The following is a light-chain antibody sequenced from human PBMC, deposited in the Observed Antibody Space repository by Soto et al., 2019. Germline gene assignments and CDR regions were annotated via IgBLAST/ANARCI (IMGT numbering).Light chain of an antibody. J-gene: IGKJ2*01. V-gene: IGKV2-28*01. CDR2: LGS. CDR3: MQALQSPRT. CDR1: QSLSHRNGKTY. Sequence: AMTQSPLSLPVTPGEPASISCRSSQSLSHRNGKTYLDWYLQKPGQSPHLLIYLGSNRASGVPDRFTGSGSGTDFTLKISRVEAEDVGIYYCMQALQSPRTFGQGTKLEIK.